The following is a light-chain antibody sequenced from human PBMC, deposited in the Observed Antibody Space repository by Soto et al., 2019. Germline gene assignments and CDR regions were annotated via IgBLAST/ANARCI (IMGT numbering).Light chain of an antibody. CDR2: GAS. Sequence: EVVLTQSPGILSLSPGERASLSCRASQKISSTVLAWYQQKPGQAPRLLIYGASSRTTGIPDRFSGSGSGTDFTLTISRLEPEDFAVYYCQQYGSSGTFGQGTKVDI. CDR1: QKISSTV. J-gene: IGKJ1*01. V-gene: IGKV3-20*01. CDR3: QQYGSSGT.